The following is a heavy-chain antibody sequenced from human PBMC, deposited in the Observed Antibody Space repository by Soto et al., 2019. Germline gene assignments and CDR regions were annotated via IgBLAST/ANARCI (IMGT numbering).Heavy chain of an antibody. CDR3: ARGVRLFRGSFDP. J-gene: IGHJ5*02. CDR1: GGSFSDTY. V-gene: IGHV4-34*01. CDR2: INHNTTT. Sequence: QVHLQQWGAGLLKPSETLSLTCAVYGGSFSDTYWNWFRQPPGKGLEWIGEINHNTTTIYNPSLTSRVTISVDTFKNPCSRKLTAVTAADTAVYYCARGVRLFRGSFDPWGQGTLVTVSS. D-gene: IGHD2-15*01.